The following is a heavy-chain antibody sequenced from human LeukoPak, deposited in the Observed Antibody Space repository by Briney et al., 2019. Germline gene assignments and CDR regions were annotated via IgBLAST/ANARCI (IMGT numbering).Heavy chain of an antibody. Sequence: GASVKVSCKVSGYTLTELSMHWVRQAPGAGLEWMGIINPSDGSASYAQKFQGRVTMTRDTSTSTVYMELSSLTSEDTALYYCARDSTTSSLADPWGQGTLVTVSS. CDR2: INPSDGSA. V-gene: IGHV1-46*01. CDR1: GYTLTELS. D-gene: IGHD2-2*01. J-gene: IGHJ5*02. CDR3: ARDSTTSSLADP.